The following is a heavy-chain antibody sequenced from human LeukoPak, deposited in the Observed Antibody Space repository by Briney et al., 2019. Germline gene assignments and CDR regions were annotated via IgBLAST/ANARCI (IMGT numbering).Heavy chain of an antibody. J-gene: IGHJ3*01. D-gene: IGHD1-26*01. CDR1: GYTFTTYG. CDR2: VSGNNGNT. Sequence: GASLTVSCTASGYTFTTYGISWVRQAPGQGLEWMGWVSGNNGNTNYPQKLQGRVTMTTDTSMNVAYMELRSSRYDDSAVSYCARDFYHSGKNWYDVFDVWGQGTMVTVSS. CDR3: ARDFYHSGKNWYDVFDV. V-gene: IGHV1-18*01.